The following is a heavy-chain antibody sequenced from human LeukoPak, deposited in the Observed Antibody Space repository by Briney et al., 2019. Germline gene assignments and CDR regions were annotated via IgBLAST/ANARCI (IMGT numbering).Heavy chain of an antibody. D-gene: IGHD3-10*01. CDR2: IYHSGGT. Sequence: SETLSLTCTVSGGSISDASWNWIRQPPGQGLEWIGYIYHSGGTNYNPSLKSRVTISLDTSKNQFSLKLSSVTAADTAVYYCARVGTYYRSLDSWGQGTLVTVSS. J-gene: IGHJ4*02. V-gene: IGHV4-59*01. CDR3: ARVGTYYRSLDS. CDR1: GGSISDAS.